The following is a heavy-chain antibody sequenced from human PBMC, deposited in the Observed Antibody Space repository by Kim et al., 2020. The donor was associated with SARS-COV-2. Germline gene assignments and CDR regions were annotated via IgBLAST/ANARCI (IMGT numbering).Heavy chain of an antibody. CDR3: ARGGSVKKGNYYGLDV. J-gene: IGHJ6*02. D-gene: IGHD4-17*01. V-gene: IGHV3-74*03. Sequence: GGSLRLSCTASGFTFSSYLIHWVRQAPGKGLVWVSRITPDGSDTKYADSVKGRFTISRDNAKNTVYLQMNSLRAEDTAVYYCARGGSVKKGNYYGLDVWGQGTTVTVSS. CDR1: GFTFSSYL. CDR2: ITPDGSDT.